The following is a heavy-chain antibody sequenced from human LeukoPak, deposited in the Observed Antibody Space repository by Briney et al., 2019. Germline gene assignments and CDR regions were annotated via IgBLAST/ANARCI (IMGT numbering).Heavy chain of an antibody. CDR3: ARLRITMVRGALRRFDP. V-gene: IGHV4-34*01. CDR2: INHSGST. Sequence: SETLSLTCAVYGGSFSGYYWSWVRQPPEKGLEWIGEINHSGSTNYNPSLKSRVTISVDTSKNQFSLKLSSVTAADTAVYYCARLRITMVRGALRRFDPWDQGTLVTVSS. J-gene: IGHJ5*02. CDR1: GGSFSGYY. D-gene: IGHD3-10*01.